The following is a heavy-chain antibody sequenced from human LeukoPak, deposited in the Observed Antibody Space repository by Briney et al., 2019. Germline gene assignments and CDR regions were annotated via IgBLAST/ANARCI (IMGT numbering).Heavy chain of an antibody. V-gene: IGHV3-43D*03. CDR2: ISWDGGST. CDR3: ARDGIDFRAFDL. D-gene: IGHD2-15*01. J-gene: IGHJ3*01. CDR1: GFTFDDYA. Sequence: PGGSLRLSCAASGFTFDDYAMHWVRQAPGKGLEWVSLISWDGGSTYYADSVKGRFTISRDNSKNSLYLQMNSLSADDTAVYYCARDGIDFRAFDLWGQGTMVTVSS.